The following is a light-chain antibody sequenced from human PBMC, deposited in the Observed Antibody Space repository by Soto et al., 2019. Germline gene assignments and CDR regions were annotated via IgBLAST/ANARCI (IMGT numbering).Light chain of an antibody. Sequence: EIVMTQSPSTLSVSPGERATLSCRASQSLNNNLAWYQQKPGQAPRLLIYGASTRVTGIPARFSGSGSGTEFTLTISSLQSEDFAVYYCQQYNNWHPISFGGGTKVEIK. V-gene: IGKV3-15*01. J-gene: IGKJ4*01. CDR2: GAS. CDR3: QQYNNWHPIS. CDR1: QSLNNN.